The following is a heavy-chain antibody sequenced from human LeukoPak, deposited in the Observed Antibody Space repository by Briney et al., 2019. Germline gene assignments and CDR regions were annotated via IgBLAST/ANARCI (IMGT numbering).Heavy chain of an antibody. Sequence: GGSLRLSCAASGFTFSDYYKRWIRPAPGEGLEWVSYISSSGSTIYYADSVKGRFTISRDNAKNSLYLQMNSLRAEDTAVYYCARVGMDFWSGPTYYYMDVWGKGTTVTVSS. J-gene: IGHJ6*03. CDR3: ARVGMDFWSGPTYYYMDV. V-gene: IGHV3-11*01. CDR2: ISSSGSTI. CDR1: GFTFSDYY. D-gene: IGHD3-3*01.